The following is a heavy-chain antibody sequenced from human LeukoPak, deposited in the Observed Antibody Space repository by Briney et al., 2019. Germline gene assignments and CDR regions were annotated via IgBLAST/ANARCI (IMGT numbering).Heavy chain of an antibody. CDR2: IYTSGST. CDR1: GGSISSYY. CDR3: ARDTLGYCSGVSCSTAFDI. V-gene: IGHV4-4*07. J-gene: IGHJ3*02. D-gene: IGHD2-15*01. Sequence: SETLSLTCTVSGGSISSYYWSWILQPSGKGLEWIGRIYTSGSTNYNPSLKSRVTMSVDTSKSQFSLKLSSVTAADTAVYYCARDTLGYCSGVSCSTAFDIWGQGTMVTVSS.